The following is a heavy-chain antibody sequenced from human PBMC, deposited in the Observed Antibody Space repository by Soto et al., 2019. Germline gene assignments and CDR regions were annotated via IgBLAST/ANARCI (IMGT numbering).Heavy chain of an antibody. Sequence: SETLSLTCTVSGGSISSYYWSWIRQPPGKGLEWIGYIYYSGSTNYNPSLKSRVTISVDTSKNQFSLKLSSVTAADTAVYYCARRRGLTGDRNYYYYMDVWGKGTTVTVSS. J-gene: IGHJ6*03. V-gene: IGHV4-59*01. D-gene: IGHD7-27*01. CDR2: IYYSGST. CDR3: ARRRGLTGDRNYYYYMDV. CDR1: GGSISSYY.